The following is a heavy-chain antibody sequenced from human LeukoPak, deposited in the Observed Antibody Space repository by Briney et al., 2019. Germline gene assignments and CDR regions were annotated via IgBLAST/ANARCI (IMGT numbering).Heavy chain of an antibody. CDR2: IIPIFGTT. CDR1: GGTFSSHG. D-gene: IGHD3-22*01. Sequence: SVKVSCKASGGTFSSHGFSWVRQAPGQGLEWMGGIIPIFGTTNYAQKFQGRVTITTDESTSTGYLELSSLRSEDTAVYYCARRWPHSSGYYLFDYWGQGTLVTVSS. J-gene: IGHJ4*02. CDR3: ARRWPHSSGYYLFDY. V-gene: IGHV1-69*05.